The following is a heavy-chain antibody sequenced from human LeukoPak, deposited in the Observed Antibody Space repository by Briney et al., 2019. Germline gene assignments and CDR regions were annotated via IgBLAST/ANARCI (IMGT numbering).Heavy chain of an antibody. CDR3: ARAQRLLEWLFYDY. J-gene: IGHJ4*02. CDR1: GGSISSYY. V-gene: IGHV4-59*01. CDR2: IYYSGST. D-gene: IGHD3-3*01. Sequence: SETLSLTCTVSGGSISSYYWSWIRQPPGKGLEWIGYIYYSGSTNYNPSLKSRVTISVDTSKNQFSLKLSSVTAADTAVYYCARAQRLLEWLFYDYWGQGTLVTVSS.